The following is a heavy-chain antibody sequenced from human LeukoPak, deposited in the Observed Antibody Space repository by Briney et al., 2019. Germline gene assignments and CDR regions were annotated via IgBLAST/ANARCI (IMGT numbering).Heavy chain of an antibody. V-gene: IGHV4-39*02. CDR2: IYYSGTT. J-gene: IGHJ4*02. D-gene: IGHD3-9*01. CDR3: ARRGDILTDYAYDF. CDR1: VGSINSNSHH. Sequence: SETLSLTCSVSVGSINSNSHHWDWIRQAPGKGLEWIGNIYYSGTTSYNPSLKSRVTISVDTSKSHFSLRLSSVTAADTAVYYCARRGDILTDYAYDFWGQGTLVTVSS.